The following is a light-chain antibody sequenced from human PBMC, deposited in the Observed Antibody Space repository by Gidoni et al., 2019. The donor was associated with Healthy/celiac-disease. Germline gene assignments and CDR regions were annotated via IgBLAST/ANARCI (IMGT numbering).Light chain of an antibody. V-gene: IGKV4-1*01. J-gene: IGKJ2*01. CDR1: QSVVYSSNNKNY. CDR3: QQYYSTPMYT. CDR2: WAS. Sequence: DIVMTQSPDSLAVSLGERATINCQTSQSVVYSSNNKNYLAWYQQKPGQPPKLLIYWASTRESGVPDRFSGSGSGTDFTLTISSLQAEDVAVYYCQQYYSTPMYTFGQGTKLEIK.